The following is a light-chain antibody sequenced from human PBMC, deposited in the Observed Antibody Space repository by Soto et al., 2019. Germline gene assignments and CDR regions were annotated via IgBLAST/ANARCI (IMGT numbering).Light chain of an antibody. CDR3: HHYSVYSPWT. CDR2: DTS. CDR1: QNINAW. Sequence: DIPMTQSPSSLSVPVGDIVTITCRTSQNINAWLAWYQQRPGQAPKLLIYDTSTVQSGVPSRFSGSGSGTEFTLAISSLQPDDSATYYCHHYSVYSPWTFGQGTEVEIK. V-gene: IGKV1-5*01. J-gene: IGKJ1*01.